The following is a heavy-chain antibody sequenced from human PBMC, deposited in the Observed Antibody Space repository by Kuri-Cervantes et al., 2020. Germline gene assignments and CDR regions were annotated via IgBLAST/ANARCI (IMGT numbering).Heavy chain of an antibody. CDR2: ISGSSGYI. Sequence: GGSLRLSCAASGFTFTTYSMNWVRQAPGKGLEWVSSISGSSGYIYYADSLKGRFTISRDNSKNTLHLQMNSLRAEDTAVYYCAKAGPPAVQWLVYFDYWGQGTLVTVSS. CDR1: GFTFTTYS. V-gene: IGHV3-21*04. J-gene: IGHJ4*02. D-gene: IGHD6-19*01. CDR3: AKAGPPAVQWLVYFDY.